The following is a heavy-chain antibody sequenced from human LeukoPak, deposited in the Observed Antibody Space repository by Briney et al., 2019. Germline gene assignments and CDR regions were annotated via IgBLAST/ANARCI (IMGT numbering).Heavy chain of an antibody. CDR3: AKGSSAIRPYYFDY. J-gene: IGHJ4*02. Sequence: GGSLRLSCAASGFTFSGYAMTWVRQAPGKGLEWLSAISGGGDSTWYADSVKGRFTISRDNSKNTLSLQMNSLRAEDTTVYYCAKGSSAIRPYYFDYWGQGILVTVSS. CDR2: ISGGGDST. CDR1: GFTFSGYA. V-gene: IGHV3-23*01. D-gene: IGHD3-10*01.